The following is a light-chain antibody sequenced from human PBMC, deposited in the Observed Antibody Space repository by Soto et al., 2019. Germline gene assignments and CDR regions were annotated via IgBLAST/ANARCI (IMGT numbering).Light chain of an antibody. CDR2: EVS. Sequence: QSALTQPASVSGSPGQSITISCTGTSSDVGGYNYVSWYQQHPGKAPKLMIYEVSNRPSGVSNRFSGSKSGNTASLTISGLQAEDGAGYYCSSYTSSSTVVFGGGTKLTVL. CDR1: SSDVGGYNY. J-gene: IGLJ2*01. CDR3: SSYTSSSTVV. V-gene: IGLV2-14*01.